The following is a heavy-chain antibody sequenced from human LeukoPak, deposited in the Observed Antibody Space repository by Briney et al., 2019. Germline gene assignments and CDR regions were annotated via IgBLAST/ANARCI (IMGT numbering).Heavy chain of an antibody. J-gene: IGHJ6*03. V-gene: IGHV3-23*01. CDR2: ISGSGGST. CDR1: GFTFSSYA. D-gene: IGHD2-2*01. CDR3: AKAGYCATTGCPDYYYMDV. Sequence: GGSLRLSCAASGFTFSSYAMSWVRQAPGKGLEWVSAISGSGGSTYYADSVKGRFTISRDTSKNTLYLQMNSLTTEDSAMYYCAKAGYCATTGCPDYYYMDVWGRGTTVTVSS.